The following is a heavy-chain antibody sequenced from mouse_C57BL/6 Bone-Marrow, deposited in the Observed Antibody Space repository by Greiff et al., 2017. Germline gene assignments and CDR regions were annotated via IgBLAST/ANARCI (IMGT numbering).Heavy chain of an antibody. CDR2: IPPNSGST. CDR1: GYTFTSYW. J-gene: IGHJ3*01. CDR3: ARGLLGRAY. Sequence: QVQLQQPGAELVKPGASVKLSCKASGYTFTSYWMHWVQQRPGQGLEWIGMIPPNSGSTNYNEKFKSKATLPVDTYSSTAYMQLSSLTAEDSAVYYCARGLLGRAYWGQGTLVTVSA. D-gene: IGHD4-1*01. V-gene: IGHV1-64*01.